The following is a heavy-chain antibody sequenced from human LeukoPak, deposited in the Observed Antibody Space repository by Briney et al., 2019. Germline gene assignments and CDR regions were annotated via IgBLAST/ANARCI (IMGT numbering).Heavy chain of an antibody. CDR1: GFTFSNYW. Sequence: GGSLRLFCAASGFTFSNYWMSWVRQAPGKGLEWVANIKQDGSEKYYVDSVKGRFTISRDNAKNSLYLQMNSLRAEDTAVYYCARDYRSSSGRSIDYWGQGTLVTVSS. J-gene: IGHJ4*02. V-gene: IGHV3-7*01. CDR3: ARDYRSSSGRSIDY. D-gene: IGHD6-6*01. CDR2: IKQDGSEK.